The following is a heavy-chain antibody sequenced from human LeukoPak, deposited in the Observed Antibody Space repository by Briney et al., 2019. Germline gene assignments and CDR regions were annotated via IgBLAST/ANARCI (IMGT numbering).Heavy chain of an antibody. D-gene: IGHD6-13*01. J-gene: IGHJ4*02. Sequence: GRSLRLSCAASGFTFSSYAIHWVRQAPGKGLEWVAVISYDGSNKYYADSVKGRFTISRDNSKNTLYLQMNGLRAEDTAVYYCARGSQQLVDSADYWGQGTLVTVSS. CDR2: ISYDGSNK. CDR1: GFTFSSYA. CDR3: ARGSQQLVDSADY. V-gene: IGHV3-30*04.